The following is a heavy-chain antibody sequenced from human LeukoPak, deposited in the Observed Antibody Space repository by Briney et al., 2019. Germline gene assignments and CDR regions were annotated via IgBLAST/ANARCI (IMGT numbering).Heavy chain of an antibody. D-gene: IGHD2-2*01. J-gene: IGHJ4*02. V-gene: IGHV3-23*01. Sequence: GGSLRLSCAASGFTFSSYAMSWVRQAPGKGLDWVSAISGSGGSTYYADSVKGRFTISRDNSKNTLYLQMNSLRAEDTAVYYCAKEGDIVVVPAANPDYWGQGTLVTVSS. CDR3: AKEGDIVVVPAANPDY. CDR1: GFTFSSYA. CDR2: ISGSGGST.